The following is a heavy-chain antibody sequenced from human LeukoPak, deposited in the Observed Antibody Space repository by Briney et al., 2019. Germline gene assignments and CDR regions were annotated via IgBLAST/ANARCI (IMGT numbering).Heavy chain of an antibody. J-gene: IGHJ6*04. CDR3: ARDRGFGQADV. V-gene: IGHV3-7*01. CDR1: GFTSSGYW. D-gene: IGHD3-10*01. CDR2: IKQDGGEK. Sequence: PGGSLRLSCAASGFTSSGYWMSWLRQAPGKGLEWVANIKQDGGEKYYVDSVKGRFTISRDNAKNSLYLQMNSLRAEDTAVYYCARDRGFGQADVWGKGTTVTVSS.